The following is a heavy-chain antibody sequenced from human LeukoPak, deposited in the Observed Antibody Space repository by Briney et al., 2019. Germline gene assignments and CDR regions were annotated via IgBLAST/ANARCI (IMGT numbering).Heavy chain of an antibody. CDR2: IYSGGST. V-gene: IGHV3-53*01. CDR1: GFTFSSYA. Sequence: GGSLRLSCAASGFTFSSYAMHWVRQAPGKGLEWVAVIYSGGSTYYADSVKGRFTISRDNSKNTLYLQMNSLRAEDTAVYYCAREDGHWGQGTLVTVSS. J-gene: IGHJ4*02. D-gene: IGHD4-17*01. CDR3: AREDGH.